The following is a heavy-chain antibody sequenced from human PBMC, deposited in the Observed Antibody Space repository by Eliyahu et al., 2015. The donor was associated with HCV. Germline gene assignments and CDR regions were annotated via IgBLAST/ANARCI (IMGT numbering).Heavy chain of an antibody. Sequence: QVQLVESGGGLVKPGGSLGLSCXASXFXFSDXYMSWIRQAQGKGLXXVSYISSSGSTIYYADSVKGRFTISRDNAKNSLYLQMNSLRAEDTAVYYCARGLGNYYYYGMDVWGQGTTVTVSS. CDR2: ISSSGSTI. V-gene: IGHV3-11*01. D-gene: IGHD4-11*01. J-gene: IGHJ6*02. CDR1: XFXFSDXY. CDR3: ARGLGNYYYYGMDV.